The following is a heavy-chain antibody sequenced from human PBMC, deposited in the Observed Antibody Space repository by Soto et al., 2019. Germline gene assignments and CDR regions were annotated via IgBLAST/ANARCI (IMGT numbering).Heavy chain of an antibody. D-gene: IGHD2-2*01. CDR3: ARSQGSSTSLEIYYYYYYGMDV. J-gene: IGHJ6*04. V-gene: IGHV1-69*13. CDR2: IIPISDTT. CDR1: GGTFSSYA. Sequence: SVKVSCKASGGTFSSYAISWVRQAPGQGLEWMGGIIPISDTTNYAQKFQGRVTITADESTSTAYMELSSLRSEDTAVYYCARSQGSSTSLEIYYYYYYGMDVWGKGTTVTGS.